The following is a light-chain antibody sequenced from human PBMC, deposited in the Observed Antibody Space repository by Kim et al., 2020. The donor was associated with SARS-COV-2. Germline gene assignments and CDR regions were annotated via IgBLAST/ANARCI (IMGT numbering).Light chain of an antibody. CDR3: SSYAGSNNLV. V-gene: IGLV2-8*01. CDR2: EVS. CDR1: SSDVGGYNY. Sequence: QSVTISCTGTSSDVGGYNYVAVYQQHPGKAPKLMIYEVSKRPSGVPDRFSGSKSGNTASLTVSGLQAEDEADYYCSSYAGSNNLVFGGGTKLTVL. J-gene: IGLJ3*02.